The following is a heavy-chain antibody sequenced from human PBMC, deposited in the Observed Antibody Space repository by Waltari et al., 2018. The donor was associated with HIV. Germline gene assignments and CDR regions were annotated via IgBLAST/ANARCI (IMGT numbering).Heavy chain of an antibody. CDR2: INSEGSSI. CDR1: GFTFSRYW. D-gene: IGHD3-16*01. J-gene: IGHJ3*02. CDR3: ARGFYDYVWGSSAFDI. V-gene: IGHV3-74*01. Sequence: EVQLVESGGGLVQPGGSLSPSCPASGFTFSRYWMHWVRQPPGKGLVWVSRINSEGSSISYADSVKGRFTISRDTAKNTLYLQMNSLRDEDTAVYYCARGFYDYVWGSSAFDIWGQGTMVTVSS.